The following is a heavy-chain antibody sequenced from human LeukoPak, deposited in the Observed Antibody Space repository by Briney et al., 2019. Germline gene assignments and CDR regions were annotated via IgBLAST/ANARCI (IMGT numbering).Heavy chain of an antibody. D-gene: IGHD5-18*01. J-gene: IGHJ6*03. CDR1: GGSISSSSYY. Sequence: TASETLSLTCTVSGGSISSSSYYWGWIRQPPGKGLERIGSIYYSGSTYYHPSLKSQFTISVDTSKNQFSLKLSSVTAADTAVYYCARGWSQLWPYYYYYMDVWGKGTTVTVSS. CDR3: ARGWSQLWPYYYYYMDV. V-gene: IGHV4-39*01. CDR2: IYYSGST.